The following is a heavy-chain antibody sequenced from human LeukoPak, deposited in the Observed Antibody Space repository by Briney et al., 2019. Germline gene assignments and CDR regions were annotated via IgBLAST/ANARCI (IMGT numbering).Heavy chain of an antibody. Sequence: GESLKISCKGSGYSFTTYCIAWVRQMPGKGLEWMGMIFPADSDTRYSPSFQGQVTISADKSISTAYLQWSSLKASDTATYYCARHRYDSSSFPYDYWGQGTLVTVSS. V-gene: IGHV5-51*01. CDR1: GYSFTTYC. CDR3: ARHRYDSSSFPYDY. CDR2: IFPADSDT. J-gene: IGHJ4*02. D-gene: IGHD3-22*01.